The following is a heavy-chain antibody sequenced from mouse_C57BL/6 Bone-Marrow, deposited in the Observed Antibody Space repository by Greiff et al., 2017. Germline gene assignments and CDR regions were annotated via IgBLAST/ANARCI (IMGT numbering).Heavy chain of an antibody. CDR2: IDPENGDT. Sequence: VQLQQSGAELVRPGASVKLSCTASGFNIKDDYMHWVKQRPEQGLEWIGWIDPENGDTEYASKFQGKATITADTSSNTAYLQLSSLTSEDTAVYSCSSYYSYFDYWGQGTTLTVSS. V-gene: IGHV14-4*01. CDR1: GFNIKDDY. CDR3: SSYYSYFDY. D-gene: IGHD1-1*01. J-gene: IGHJ2*01.